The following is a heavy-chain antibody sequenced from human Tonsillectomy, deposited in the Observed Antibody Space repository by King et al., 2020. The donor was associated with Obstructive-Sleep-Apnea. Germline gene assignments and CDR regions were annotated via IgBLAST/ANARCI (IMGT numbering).Heavy chain of an antibody. V-gene: IGHV3-48*03. Sequence: VQLVESGGGLVQPGGSLRLSCAASGFTFSSYSLHWVRQAPGKGLEWLSYISSCGTTIYYADSVQGRFTISRDNAKNSLSLQINSLSAEETAVYFCAREGGYYDSSGYAPIFDYWGQGTLVTVSS. J-gene: IGHJ4*02. CDR3: AREGGYYDSSGYAPIFDY. D-gene: IGHD3-22*01. CDR2: ISSCGTTI. CDR1: GFTFSSYS.